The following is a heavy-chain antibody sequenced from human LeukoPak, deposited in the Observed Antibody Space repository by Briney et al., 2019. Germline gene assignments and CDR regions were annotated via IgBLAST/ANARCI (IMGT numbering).Heavy chain of an antibody. CDR3: AKDRYSYGLVIDY. CDR2: IRYDGSNK. V-gene: IGHV3-30*02. CDR1: GFIFSRHG. J-gene: IGHJ4*02. D-gene: IGHD5-18*01. Sequence: PGGSLRLSCAASGFIFSRHGMHWVRQAPGKGLEWVAFIRYDGSNKYYADSVKGRFTISRDNSKNTLYLQMNSLRAEDTAVYYCAKDRYSYGLVIDYWGQGTLVTVSS.